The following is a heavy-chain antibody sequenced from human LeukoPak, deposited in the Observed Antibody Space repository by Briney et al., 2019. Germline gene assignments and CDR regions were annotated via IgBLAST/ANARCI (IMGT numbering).Heavy chain of an antibody. CDR3: ARAFTMPDLFDP. V-gene: IGHV4-38-2*02. J-gene: IGHJ5*02. CDR2: IYHSGST. CDR1: GYSISSGYY. D-gene: IGHD3-10*01. Sequence: SETLSLTCTVSGYSISSGYYWGWIRQPPGKGLEWIGSIYHSGSTYYNPSLKSRVTISVDTSKNQFSLKLSSVTAADTAVYYCARAFTMPDLFDPWGQGTLVTVSS.